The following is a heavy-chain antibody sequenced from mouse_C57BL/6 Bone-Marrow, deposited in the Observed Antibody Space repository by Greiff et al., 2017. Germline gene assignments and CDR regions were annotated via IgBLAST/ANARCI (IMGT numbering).Heavy chain of an antibody. CDR2: ILPGSGST. CDR1: GYTFPGYW. Sequence: VQLQQSGAELMKPGASVKLSCKATGYTFPGYWIEWVKQRPGHGLEWIGEILPGSGSTNYNEKFKGKATFTADTSSTTAYMQLSSLTTEDSAIYYCARRTTVPDYGGQGTTLTVSA. D-gene: IGHD1-1*01. V-gene: IGHV1-9*01. CDR3: ARRTTVPDY. J-gene: IGHJ2*01.